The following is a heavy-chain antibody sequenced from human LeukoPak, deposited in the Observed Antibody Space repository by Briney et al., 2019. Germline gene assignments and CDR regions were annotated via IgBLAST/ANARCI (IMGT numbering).Heavy chain of an antibody. Sequence: GGSLRLSCAASGFTFSSYSMSWVRQAPGKGLEWVSFIYSDNTHYSDSVKGRFTISRDNSKNTLYLQMNSLRAEDTAVYYCARRAGAYSHPYDYWGQGTLVTVSS. D-gene: IGHD4/OR15-4a*01. CDR2: IYSDNT. V-gene: IGHV3-53*01. CDR3: ARRAGAYSHPYDY. CDR1: GFTFSSYS. J-gene: IGHJ4*02.